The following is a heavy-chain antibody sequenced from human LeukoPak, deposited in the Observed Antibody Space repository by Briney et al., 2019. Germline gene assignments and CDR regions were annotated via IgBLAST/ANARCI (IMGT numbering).Heavy chain of an antibody. CDR1: GGTFSSYA. J-gene: IGHJ4*02. CDR2: IIPIFGTA. V-gene: IGHV1-69*06. Sequence: SVKVSCKASGGTFSSYAISWVRQAPGQGLEWMGGIIPIFGTANYVQKFQGRVTTTADKSTSTAYMELSSLRSEDTAVYYCARAGIAVAGTFDYWGQGTLVTVSS. CDR3: ARAGIAVAGTFDY. D-gene: IGHD6-19*01.